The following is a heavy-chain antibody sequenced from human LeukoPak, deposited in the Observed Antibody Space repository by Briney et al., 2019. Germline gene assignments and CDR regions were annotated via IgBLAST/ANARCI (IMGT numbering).Heavy chain of an antibody. CDR1: GVSISSYY. V-gene: IGHV4-59*12. J-gene: IGHJ3*01. D-gene: IGHD6-13*01. CDR3: ARISSSNWYNERGAFDV. CDR2: VYYTGST. Sequence: SETLSLTCTVSGVSISSYYWSWVRQPPGKGLEWIGFVYYTGSTNYSPSLKSRVTISVDTSKNQFSLKLRSVTAADTAVYYCARISSSNWYNERGAFDVWGQGTMVTVSS.